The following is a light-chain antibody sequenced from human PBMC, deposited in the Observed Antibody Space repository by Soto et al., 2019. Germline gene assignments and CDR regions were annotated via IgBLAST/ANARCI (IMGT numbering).Light chain of an antibody. J-gene: IGKJ5*01. CDR1: QSVGGS. CDR2: DTS. CDR3: QQRSNWIT. Sequence: EIVLTQSPATLSLFPGDRATLSCRASQSVGGSLAWYQQKPGQAPRLLLYDTSSMATGIPARFSGSGSGTDFTLTISSLQPEDFAVYYCQQRSNWITFGQGTRLEIE. V-gene: IGKV3-11*01.